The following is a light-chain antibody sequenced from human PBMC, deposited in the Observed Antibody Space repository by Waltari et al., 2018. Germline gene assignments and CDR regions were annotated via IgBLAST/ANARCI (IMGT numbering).Light chain of an antibody. CDR2: GAS. V-gene: IGKV3-20*01. J-gene: IGKJ1*01. Sequence: IVLTQSPGTLSLSPGERATLSCRASQSVGRTLAWYQQKTGQAPRHLIYGASNRATGIPDRFSGSGSVTEFSLTISRLDPEDFAVYYCQHYVRLPATFGQGTKVEMK. CDR1: QSVGRT. CDR3: QHYVRLPAT.